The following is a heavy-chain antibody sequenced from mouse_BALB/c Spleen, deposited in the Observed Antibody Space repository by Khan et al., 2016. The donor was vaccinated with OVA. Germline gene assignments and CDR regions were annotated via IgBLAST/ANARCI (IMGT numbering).Heavy chain of an antibody. CDR2: ISSGGST. D-gene: IGHD2-14*01. J-gene: IGHJ2*01. Sequence: EVKVEESGGDSVKPGGSLKLSCAVSGFTFSTYAMSWVRQTPEKRLEWVASISSGGSTYYPDSVKGRVTISRDNARNIGYLQMTSLRSEDMAMYYCSREAYRYDEYYFDYWGQGTTLTVSS. CDR3: SREAYRYDEYYFDY. V-gene: IGHV5-6-5*01. CDR1: GFTFSTYA.